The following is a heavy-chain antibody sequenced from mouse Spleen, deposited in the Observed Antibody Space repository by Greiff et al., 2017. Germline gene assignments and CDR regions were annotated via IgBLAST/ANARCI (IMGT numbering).Heavy chain of an antibody. V-gene: IGHV1-82*01. CDR3: ARGVTGT. D-gene: IGHD4-1*01. CDR1: GYAFSSSW. CDR2: IYPGDGDT. Sequence: VKLQESGPELVKPGASVKISCKASGYAFSSSWMNWVKQRPGKGLEWIGRIYPGDGDTNYNGKFKGKATLTADKSSSTAYMQLSSLTSEDSAVYFCARGVTGTWGQGTTLTVSS. J-gene: IGHJ2*01.